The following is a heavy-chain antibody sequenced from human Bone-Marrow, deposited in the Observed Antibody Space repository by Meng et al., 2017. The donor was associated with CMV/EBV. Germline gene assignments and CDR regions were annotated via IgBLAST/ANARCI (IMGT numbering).Heavy chain of an antibody. CDR1: GFTFSSYA. CDR3: AREEFRQQLVYGRNWFDP. J-gene: IGHJ5*02. V-gene: IGHV3-30-3*01. CDR2: ISYDGSNK. Sequence: GESLKISCAASGFTFSSYAMHWVRQAPGKGLEWVAVISYDGSNKYYADSVKGRFSISRDNSRNTLYLQMNSLRAEDTAVYYCAREEFRQQLVYGRNWFDPWGQGTLVTVSS. D-gene: IGHD6-13*01.